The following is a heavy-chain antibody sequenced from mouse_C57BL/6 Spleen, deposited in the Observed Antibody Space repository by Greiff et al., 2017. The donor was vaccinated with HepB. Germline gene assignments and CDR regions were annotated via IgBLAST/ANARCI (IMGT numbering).Heavy chain of an antibody. Sequence: EVMLVESGGGLVKPGGSLKLSCAASGFTFSDYGMHWVRQAPEKGLEWVAYISSGSSTIYYADTVKGRFTISRVNAKNTLFLQMTSLRSEDTAMYYCARPGDYDVRAWFAYWGQGTLVTVSA. D-gene: IGHD2-4*01. CDR2: ISSGSSTI. CDR1: GFTFSDYG. J-gene: IGHJ3*01. V-gene: IGHV5-17*01. CDR3: ARPGDYDVRAWFAY.